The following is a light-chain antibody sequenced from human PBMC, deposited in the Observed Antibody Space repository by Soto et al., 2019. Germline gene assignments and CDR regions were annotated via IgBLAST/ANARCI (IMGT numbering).Light chain of an antibody. CDR1: SSDVGGYNY. CDR2: DVS. J-gene: IGLJ2*01. CDR3: SSYTSSSTLV. Sequence: QSALTQPASVSGSPGPSITISCTGTSSDVGGYNYVSWYQQHPGKAPKLMIYDVSNRPSGVSNRFSGSKSGNPASQNISGLQDEDEADYYCSSYTSSSTLVFGGGTQLTVL. V-gene: IGLV2-14*01.